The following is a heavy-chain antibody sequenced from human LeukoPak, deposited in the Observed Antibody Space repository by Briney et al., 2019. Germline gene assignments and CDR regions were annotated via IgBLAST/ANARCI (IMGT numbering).Heavy chain of an antibody. CDR2: ISSRSTTI. CDR1: GFDFSYSF. Sequence: GGSLRLSCTASGFDFSYSFMSWVSQAPGKGREWLSYISSRSTTIYYADSVKGRFTISRDNGKNTVYLQMNTLRVDDTAVFYCGKGSLAVAATPLDFWGQGTLVTVSS. D-gene: IGHD6-19*01. V-gene: IGHV3-11*01. J-gene: IGHJ4*02. CDR3: GKGSLAVAATPLDF.